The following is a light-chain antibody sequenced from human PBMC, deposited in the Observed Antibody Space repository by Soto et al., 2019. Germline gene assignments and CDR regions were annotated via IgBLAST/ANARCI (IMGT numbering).Light chain of an antibody. V-gene: IGKV1-5*03. Sequence: DIQMTQSPSTLSGSVGDRVTITCRASQTISSWLAWYQQEPGKAPRLLIYKASTLNSGVPSRFSGSGSGTEFTLTISRLQPEDFATYYCQQAYSTPRTFGQGTKVDIK. CDR1: QTISSW. CDR3: QQAYSTPRT. CDR2: KAS. J-gene: IGKJ1*01.